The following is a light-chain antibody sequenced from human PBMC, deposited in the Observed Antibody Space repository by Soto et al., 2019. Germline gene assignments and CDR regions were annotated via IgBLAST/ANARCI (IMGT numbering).Light chain of an antibody. V-gene: IGKV3-15*01. CDR2: AAA. Sequence: DIVMTQSPAPLSVSPGERATLSCRASESVSSTLAWYQQKPGQAPRLLIYAAAVRATGIPDRFSGSGSGTDFTLTITRLDPEDFAMYYCQRYDSFRTFGQGTKVDIK. CDR1: ESVSST. CDR3: QRYDSFRT. J-gene: IGKJ1*01.